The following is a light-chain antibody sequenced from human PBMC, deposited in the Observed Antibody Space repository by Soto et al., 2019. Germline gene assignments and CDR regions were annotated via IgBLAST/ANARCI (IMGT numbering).Light chain of an antibody. V-gene: IGKV3-15*01. CDR3: QQYNNWPPLT. J-gene: IGKJ4*01. CDR1: QSVSGN. CDR2: GAS. Sequence: EIVMTQSPATLSVSPGESATLSCRASQSVSGNLAWYHQKPGQAPRLLIYGASTRATGIPARFSGSGSGTEFTLTISSLQSEDFAVYYCQQYNNWPPLTFGGGTKVEIK.